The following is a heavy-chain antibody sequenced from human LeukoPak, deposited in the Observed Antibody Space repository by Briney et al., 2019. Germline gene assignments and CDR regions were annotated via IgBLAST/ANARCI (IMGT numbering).Heavy chain of an antibody. Sequence: GASVKVSCKASGYTFTTYGFSWVRQAAGQGLEWMGWISAYNGNTNYAQRLQGRVTMTTDTSTSTVYMELRSLRSDDTAVYYCARDKNWKPDYWGQGTLVTVSS. V-gene: IGHV1-18*01. D-gene: IGHD1-1*01. CDR3: ARDKNWKPDY. CDR2: ISAYNGNT. CDR1: GYTFTTYG. J-gene: IGHJ4*02.